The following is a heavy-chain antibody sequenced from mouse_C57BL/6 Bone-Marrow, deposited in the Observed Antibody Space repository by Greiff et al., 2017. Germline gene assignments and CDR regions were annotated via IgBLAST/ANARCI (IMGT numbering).Heavy chain of an antibody. CDR1: GFTFSNYW. CDR2: IRLKSDNYAT. CDR3: TGGGSSYFYWYFDV. D-gene: IGHD1-1*01. V-gene: IGHV6-3*01. Sequence: EVKVEESGGGLVQPGGSMKLSCVASGFTFSNYWMNWVRQSPEKGLEWVAQIRLKSDNYATHYAESVKGRFTISRDDSKSSVYLQMNNLRAEDTGIYYCTGGGSSYFYWYFDVWGTGTTVTISS. J-gene: IGHJ1*03.